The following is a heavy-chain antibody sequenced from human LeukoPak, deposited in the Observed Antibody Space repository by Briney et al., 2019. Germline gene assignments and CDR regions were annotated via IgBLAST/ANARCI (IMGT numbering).Heavy chain of an antibody. CDR1: GFAFSNHA. CDR3: AKDVARNFLDGKGYAFDI. Sequence: PSGSLRLSCAASGFAFSNHAMHWVRQAPGKRLESGPGSSYDESNTYYADSVKGRFTIARDNSKNTLFLQTNSLRAEDMAVYYCAKDVARNFLDGKGYAFDIWGHGTLVTVST. D-gene: IGHD3-3*01. V-gene: IGHV3-30-3*01. CDR2: SSYDESNT. J-gene: IGHJ3*02.